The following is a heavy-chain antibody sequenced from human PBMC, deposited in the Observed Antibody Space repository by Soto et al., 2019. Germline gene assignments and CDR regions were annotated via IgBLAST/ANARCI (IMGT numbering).Heavy chain of an antibody. CDR3: AREYDIMTGYYDVGGFDP. CDR2: ISSSSSSI. J-gene: IGHJ5*02. D-gene: IGHD3-9*01. Sequence: EVQLVESGGGLVQPGGSLRLSCAASGFTFSSYSMNWVRQAPGKGLEWVSHISSSSSSIYYADSVRGGFTISRDNAKNSLYVQRMSLKDEDTAVYYCAREYDIMTGYYDVGGFDPWGQGTLVTVSS. CDR1: GFTFSSYS. V-gene: IGHV3-48*02.